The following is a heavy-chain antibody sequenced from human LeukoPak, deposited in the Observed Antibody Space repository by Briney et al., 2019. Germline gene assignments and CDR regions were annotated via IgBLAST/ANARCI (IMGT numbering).Heavy chain of an antibody. J-gene: IGHJ4*02. V-gene: IGHV1-69*13. Sequence: ASVKVSCKASGGTFSSYAISWVRQAPGQGLEWMRGIIPIFGTANYAQKFQGRVTITADESTSTAYMELSSLRSEDTAVYYCARARHSDWGPDYWGQGTLVTVSS. CDR2: IIPIFGTA. CDR3: ARARHSDWGPDY. D-gene: IGHD7-27*01. CDR1: GGTFSSYA.